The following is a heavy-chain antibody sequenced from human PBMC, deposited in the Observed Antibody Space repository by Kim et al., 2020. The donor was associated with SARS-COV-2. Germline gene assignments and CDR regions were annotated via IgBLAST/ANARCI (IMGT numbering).Heavy chain of an antibody. CDR3: ARDRGVGAPRYWFDP. Sequence: GGSLRLSCAASGFTFSSYAMHWVRQAPGKGLEWVAVISYDGSNKYYADSVKGRFTISRDNSKNTLYLQMNSLRAEDTAVYYCARDRGVGAPRYWFDPWGQGTLVTVSS. V-gene: IGHV3-30*04. D-gene: IGHD1-26*01. J-gene: IGHJ5*02. CDR2: ISYDGSNK. CDR1: GFTFSSYA.